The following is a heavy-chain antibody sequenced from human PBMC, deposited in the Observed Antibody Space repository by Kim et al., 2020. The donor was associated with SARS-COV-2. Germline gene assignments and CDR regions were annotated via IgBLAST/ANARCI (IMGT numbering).Heavy chain of an antibody. Sequence: KNYQKVQGRVSITRDTSAKTAYMEVSSLRSEETAVYYCARGGISSWPTDYWGQGTLVTVSS. V-gene: IGHV1-3*01. CDR3: ARGGISSWPTDY. J-gene: IGHJ4*02. D-gene: IGHD6-13*01.